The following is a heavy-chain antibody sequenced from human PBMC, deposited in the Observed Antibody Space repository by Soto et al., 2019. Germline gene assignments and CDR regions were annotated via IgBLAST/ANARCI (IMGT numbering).Heavy chain of an antibody. CDR3: ARDRRYSGSYTGRFYYGMDV. D-gene: IGHD1-26*01. J-gene: IGHJ6*02. CDR2: IIPIFGTA. CDR1: GGTFSSYA. V-gene: IGHV1-69*12. Sequence: QVQLVQSGAEVKKPGSSVKVSCKASGGTFSSYAISWVRQAPGQGLEWMGGIIPIFGTANYAQKFQGRVTITADESTSTGYMELSSLRSEDTAVYYCARDRRYSGSYTGRFYYGMDVWGQGTTVTVSS.